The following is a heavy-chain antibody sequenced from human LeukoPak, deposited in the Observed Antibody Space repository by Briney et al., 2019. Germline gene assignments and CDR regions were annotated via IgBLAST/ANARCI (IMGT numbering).Heavy chain of an antibody. CDR2: IIPILGIA. D-gene: IGHD2-15*01. V-gene: IGHV1-69*04. Sequence: ASVKVSCKASGGTFSSYAISWVRQAPGQGLEWMGRIIPILGIANYAQKFQGRATITADKSTSTAYMELSSLRSEDTAVYYCARGPVDCSGGSCYSYYFDYWGQGTLVTVPS. J-gene: IGHJ4*02. CDR3: ARGPVDCSGGSCYSYYFDY. CDR1: GGTFSSYA.